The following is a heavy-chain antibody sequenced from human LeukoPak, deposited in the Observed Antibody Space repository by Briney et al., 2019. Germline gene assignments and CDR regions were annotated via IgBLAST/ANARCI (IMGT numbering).Heavy chain of an antibody. CDR2: MNPNSGNT. CDR3: ARFVPSGSRDAFDI. J-gene: IGHJ3*02. V-gene: IGHV1-8*01. Sequence: ASVKVSCKASGYTFTSYDINWVRQATGQGREWMGWMNPNSGNTGYAQKFQGRVTMTRNTSISTAYMELSSLRSEDTAVYYCARFVPSGSRDAFDIWGQGTMVTVSS. CDR1: GYTFTSYD. D-gene: IGHD1-26*01.